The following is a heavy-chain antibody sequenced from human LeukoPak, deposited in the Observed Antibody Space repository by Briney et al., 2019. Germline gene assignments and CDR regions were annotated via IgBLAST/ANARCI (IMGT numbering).Heavy chain of an antibody. CDR2: IRYDGSNK. D-gene: IGHD2-2*01. V-gene: IGHV3-30*02. Sequence: GGSLRLSCAASGFTFSSYSMNWVRQAPGKGLEWVAFIRYDGSNKYYADSVKGRFTISRDNSKNTLYLQMNSLRAEDTAVYYCAKELGYCSSTSCYAFDIWGQGTMVTVSS. CDR1: GFTFSSYS. CDR3: AKELGYCSSTSCYAFDI. J-gene: IGHJ3*02.